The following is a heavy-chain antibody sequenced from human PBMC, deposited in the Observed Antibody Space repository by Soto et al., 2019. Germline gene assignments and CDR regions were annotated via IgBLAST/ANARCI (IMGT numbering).Heavy chain of an antibody. V-gene: IGHV1-3*05. CDR3: ARGPDYYDSSGYYNWFDP. Sequence: QVHLVQSGAEEKKPGASVKVSCSASGYTFTDYTMHWVRLAPGQSLGWMGWINARHGSTRYSQNCQGRVTITRDTSASTAYMELSSLRSEDTAVYYCARGPDYYDSSGYYNWFDPWGQGTLVTVSS. D-gene: IGHD3-22*01. CDR2: INARHGST. J-gene: IGHJ5*02. CDR1: GYTFTDYT.